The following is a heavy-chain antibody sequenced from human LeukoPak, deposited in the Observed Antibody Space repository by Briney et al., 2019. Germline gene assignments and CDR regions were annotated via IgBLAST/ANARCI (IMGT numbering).Heavy chain of an antibody. CDR3: AKSGGSSGWLY. CDR2: ISGSGGGT. Sequence: GGSLRLSCAASGFTFSSYSMTWVRQAPGKGLEWLSGISGSGGGTYYADSVKGRFTISRDDSKNTLYLQMHSLRAEDTAVYYCAKSGGSSGWLYWGQGTLVTVSS. J-gene: IGHJ4*02. V-gene: IGHV3-23*01. D-gene: IGHD6-19*01. CDR1: GFTFSSYS.